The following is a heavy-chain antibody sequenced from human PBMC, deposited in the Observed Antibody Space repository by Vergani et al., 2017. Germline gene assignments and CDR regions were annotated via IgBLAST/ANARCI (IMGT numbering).Heavy chain of an antibody. D-gene: IGHD2-8*01. CDR1: GFTFSSYG. V-gene: IGHV3-30*03. CDR3: ARDPSGYCTNGVCDDAFDI. CDR2: ISYDGSNK. J-gene: IGHJ3*02. Sequence: QVQLVESGGGVVQPGRSLRLSCAASGFTFSSYGMHWVRQAPGKGLEWVAVISYDGSNKYYADSVKGRFTISRDNSKNTLYLQMNSLRAEDTAVYYCARDPSGYCTNGVCDDAFDIWGQGTMVTVSS.